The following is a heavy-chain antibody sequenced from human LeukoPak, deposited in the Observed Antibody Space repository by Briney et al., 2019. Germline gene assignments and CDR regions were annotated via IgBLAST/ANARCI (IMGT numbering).Heavy chain of an antibody. V-gene: IGHV3-30-3*01. CDR1: GFTFSSYA. Sequence: GRSLRLSCAASGFTFSSYAMNWVRQAPGKGLEWVADISYDGSNKYYADSVKGRFTISRDNSKNPLYLQMNSLRAEDTAVYYCARASYVRQQQLAYYYYYGMDVGGQGTTVTVSS. D-gene: IGHD6-13*01. CDR2: ISYDGSNK. CDR3: ARASYVRQQQLAYYYYYGMDV. J-gene: IGHJ6*02.